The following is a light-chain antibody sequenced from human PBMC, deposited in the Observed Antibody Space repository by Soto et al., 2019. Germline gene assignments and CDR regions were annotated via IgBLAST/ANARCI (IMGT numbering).Light chain of an antibody. CDR2: AAS. V-gene: IGKV1-39*01. CDR3: QQSYSTTIT. Sequence: DIQMSQSPSSLSASVGDRVTITCRASQSITNYLNWYHQKPGKAPKLLIYAASSLQRGVPSRFSGSRSGTDFTLTISSLQPEDFATYYCQQSYSTTITFGQGTRLEIK. CDR1: QSITNY. J-gene: IGKJ5*01.